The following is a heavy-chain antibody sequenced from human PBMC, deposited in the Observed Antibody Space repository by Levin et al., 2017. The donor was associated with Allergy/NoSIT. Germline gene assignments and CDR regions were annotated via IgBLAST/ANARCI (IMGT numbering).Heavy chain of an antibody. Sequence: SETLSLTCAVYGGSFSGYYWSWIRQPPGKGLEWIGEINHSGSTNYNPSLKSRVTISVDTSKNQFSLKLSSVTAADTAVYYCARLVVPAADDFYFDYWGQGTLVTVSS. CDR2: INHSGST. V-gene: IGHV4-34*01. CDR1: GGSFSGYY. J-gene: IGHJ4*02. CDR3: ARLVVPAADDFYFDY. D-gene: IGHD2-2*01.